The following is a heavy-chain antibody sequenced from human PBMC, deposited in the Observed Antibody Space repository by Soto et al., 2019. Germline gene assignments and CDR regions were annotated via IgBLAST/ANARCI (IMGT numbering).Heavy chain of an antibody. Sequence: EVQLVESGGGLVQPGGSLRLSCAASGFTFNSFWMSWVRQAPVKGLEWVGNIKQDGSEKNYVDSVKGRFTISRDNAKNSLYLQMNSLRAEDTAVYYCARIASAGRGWDVWGQGTTVVVSS. CDR2: IKQDGSEK. CDR3: ARIASAGRGWDV. D-gene: IGHD6-13*01. J-gene: IGHJ6*02. V-gene: IGHV3-7*01. CDR1: GFTFNSFW.